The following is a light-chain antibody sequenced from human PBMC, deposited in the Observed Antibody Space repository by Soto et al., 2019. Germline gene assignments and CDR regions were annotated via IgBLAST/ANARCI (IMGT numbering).Light chain of an antibody. Sequence: DVVLTQSPLSLPVALGQPASISCRSSQSLVFSDGNTYLNWFHQRPGQSPRRLIYKISNRDSGVPDRFSGSGSATDFTLKISRXEAEDVGIYFCMQGTHWPLTFGGGTKVDIK. J-gene: IGKJ4*01. CDR1: QSLVFSDGNTY. CDR2: KIS. V-gene: IGKV2-30*01. CDR3: MQGTHWPLT.